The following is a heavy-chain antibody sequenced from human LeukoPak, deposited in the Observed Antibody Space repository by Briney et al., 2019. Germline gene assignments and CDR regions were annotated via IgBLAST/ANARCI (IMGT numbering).Heavy chain of an antibody. CDR1: GFTLSSYA. Sequence: PGGSLRLSCAASGFTLSSYAMSWVRQAPGKGVEWVSAIRASGGNTYSADSVEGWFTISRDNSKNTVYLQMNSLTAEDTAVHYCAKDREVRGYYGLDVWGQGTTVTVSS. CDR2: IRASGGNT. D-gene: IGHD3-10*01. CDR3: AKDREVRGYYGLDV. J-gene: IGHJ6*02. V-gene: IGHV3-23*01.